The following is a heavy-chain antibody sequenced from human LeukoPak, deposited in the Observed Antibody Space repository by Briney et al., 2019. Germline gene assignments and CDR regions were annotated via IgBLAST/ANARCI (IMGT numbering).Heavy chain of an antibody. J-gene: IGHJ4*02. V-gene: IGHV3-7*01. D-gene: IGHD1/OR15-1a*01. Sequence: GGSLRLSCAASGFTVSSNYMSWVRQAPGKGLEWVANIKQDGSEMYYVDSVEGRFTISRDNAKNSVYLQTNSLRVEDTALYYCARGGYQSSASWNNWGQGTLVTVSS. CDR3: ARGGYQSSASWNN. CDR2: IKQDGSEM. CDR1: GFTVSSNY.